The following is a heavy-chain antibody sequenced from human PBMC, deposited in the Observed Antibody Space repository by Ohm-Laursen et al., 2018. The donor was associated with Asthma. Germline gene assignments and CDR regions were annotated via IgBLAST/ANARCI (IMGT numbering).Heavy chain of an antibody. V-gene: IGHV3-21*01. CDR1: GYTFSRYS. CDR3: ARIGPEWELPGREYSLHH. CDR2: ISTASSFI. D-gene: IGHD1-26*01. Sequence: SLRLSCAAPGYTFSRYSIHWVRQIPGKGLEWVASISTASSFIYYADSVRGRFTTYRDNARNSVYLQMNSLRAEDTALYYCARIGPEWELPGREYSLHHWGQGTQVTVSS. J-gene: IGHJ1*01.